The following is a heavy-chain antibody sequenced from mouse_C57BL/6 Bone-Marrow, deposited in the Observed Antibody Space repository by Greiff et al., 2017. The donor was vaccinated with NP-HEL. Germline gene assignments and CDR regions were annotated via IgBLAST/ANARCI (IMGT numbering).Heavy chain of an antibody. V-gene: IGHV2-5*01. CDR3: AKKHYYGSSYGYFDV. D-gene: IGHD1-1*01. CDR2: IWRGGST. CDR1: GFSLTSYG. J-gene: IGHJ1*03. Sequence: QVQLKQSGPGLVQPSQSLSITCTVSGFSLTSYGVHWVRQSPGKGLEWLGVIWRGGSTDYNAAFMSRLSITKDNSKSQVFFKMNSLQADDTAIYYCAKKHYYGSSYGYFDVWGTGTTVTVSS.